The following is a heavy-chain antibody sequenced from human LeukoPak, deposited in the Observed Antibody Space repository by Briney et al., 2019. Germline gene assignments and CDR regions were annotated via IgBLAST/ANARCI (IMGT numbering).Heavy chain of an antibody. CDR2: ISGSGGST. D-gene: IGHD6-13*01. CDR3: AKNGVIAAAGTIPVDY. CDR1: AFTFSSYA. Sequence: PGGSLRPSRAPSAFTFSSYAMSWVRQAPGKGLEGVSAISGSGGSTYYAESVKGRLTISRDNSKNTMYQQTNSQRAEDTAVYYCAKNGVIAAAGTIPVDYWGQGTLVTVSS. V-gene: IGHV3-23*01. J-gene: IGHJ4*02.